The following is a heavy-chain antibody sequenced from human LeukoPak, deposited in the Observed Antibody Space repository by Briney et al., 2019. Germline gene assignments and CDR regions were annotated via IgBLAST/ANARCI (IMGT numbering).Heavy chain of an antibody. D-gene: IGHD6-19*01. CDR3: AKAGSIVEWLADY. J-gene: IGHJ4*02. CDR1: GFTVSSNY. V-gene: IGHV3-66*01. CDR2: IYSGGST. Sequence: HPGGSLRLSCAASGFTVSSNYMSWVRQAPGKGLEWVSVIYSGGSTYYADSVKGRFTISRDNSKNTLYLQMNSLRAEDTAVYYCAKAGSIVEWLADYWGQGTLVTVSS.